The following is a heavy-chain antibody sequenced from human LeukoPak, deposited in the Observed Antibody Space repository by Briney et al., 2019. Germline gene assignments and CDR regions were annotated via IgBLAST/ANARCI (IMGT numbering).Heavy chain of an antibody. CDR3: AKGGHDFNPFYW. CDR2: IKGGGGDP. V-gene: IGHV3-23*01. Sequence: GGSLRLSCADSGFTFSTYAMGWVRQYPGKGLEWVSSIKGGGGDPFYADSVKGRFTISRDNSKNTLFLQLNSLRAEDSAVYYCAKGGHDFNPFYWWGQGTLVTVSS. CDR1: GFTFSTYA. D-gene: IGHD2-21*02. J-gene: IGHJ4*02.